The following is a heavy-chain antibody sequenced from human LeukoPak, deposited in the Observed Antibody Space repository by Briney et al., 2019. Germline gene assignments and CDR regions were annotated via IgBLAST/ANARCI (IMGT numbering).Heavy chain of an antibody. CDR3: ARDIDYGDGDFYH. V-gene: IGHV4-4*07. CDR2: IHGSGGI. CDR1: GRSISRYY. J-gene: IGHJ4*02. D-gene: IGHD4-17*01. Sequence: SDTLSLTCTVWGRSISRYYWRGPRQPAGKGLEWIGRIHGSGGIKYSPSLKSRITISVDACRNQFSLRLRSVTAADTAVYYCARDIDYGDGDFYHCGQRLLVTVSS.